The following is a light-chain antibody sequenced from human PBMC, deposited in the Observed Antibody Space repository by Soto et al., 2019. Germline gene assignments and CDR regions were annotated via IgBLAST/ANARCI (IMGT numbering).Light chain of an antibody. CDR2: DVS. CDR3: SSYTSSGTLV. J-gene: IGLJ2*01. V-gene: IGLV2-14*01. CDR1: SSDVGGYNY. Sequence: QSALTQPASVSGSPGQSITISCTGTSSDVGGYNYVSWYQQHPGKAPKLMIYDVSHRPSGVSSRFSGSKSGNTASLTISGLQAEDEADYYCSSYTSSGTLVFGGGTKLTVL.